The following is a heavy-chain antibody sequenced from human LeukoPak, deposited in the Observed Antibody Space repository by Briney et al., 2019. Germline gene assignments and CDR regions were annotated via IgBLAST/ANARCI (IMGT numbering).Heavy chain of an antibody. V-gene: IGHV1-24*01. D-gene: IGHD3-3*01. CDR3: ATSTTFGVDPPYYYYGMDV. J-gene: IGHJ6*02. CDR2: FDPEDGET. Sequence: ASVKVSCKVSGYTLTELSMHWVRQAPGKGLEWMGGFDPEDGETIYAQKFQGRVTMTEDTSTDTAYMELSSLRSEDTAVYYCATSTTFGVDPPYYYYGMDVWGQGTTVTVSS. CDR1: GYTLTELS.